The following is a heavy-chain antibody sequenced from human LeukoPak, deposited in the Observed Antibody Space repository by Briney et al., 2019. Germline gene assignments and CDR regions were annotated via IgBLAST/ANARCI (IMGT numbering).Heavy chain of an antibody. J-gene: IGHJ4*02. V-gene: IGHV4-59*01. D-gene: IGHD3-16*02. Sequence: SETLSLTCTVSGGSISSYYWSWIRQPPGKGLEWIGYIYYSGSTNYNPSLKSRVTISVDTSKNQFSLKLSSVTAADTAVYYCARGRSDYVWGSYRYHFDYWGQGTLVTVSS. CDR1: GGSISSYY. CDR3: ARGRSDYVWGSYRYHFDY. CDR2: IYYSGST.